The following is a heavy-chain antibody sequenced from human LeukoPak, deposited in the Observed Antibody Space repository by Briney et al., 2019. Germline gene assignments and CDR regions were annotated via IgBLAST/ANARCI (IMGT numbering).Heavy chain of an antibody. CDR1: GFTVSSSY. CDR3: AHRKATSWAHDY. V-gene: IGHV3-53*01. J-gene: IGHJ4*02. Sequence: GGSLRLSCAASGFTVSSSYMSWVRQAPGKGLEWVSVIYSGGSGSTYYADSVKGRCTISRDNSKNTLNLQMNSLRAEDTAVYYCAHRKATSWAHDYWGQGTLVTVSS. D-gene: IGHD2-2*01. CDR2: IYSGGSGST.